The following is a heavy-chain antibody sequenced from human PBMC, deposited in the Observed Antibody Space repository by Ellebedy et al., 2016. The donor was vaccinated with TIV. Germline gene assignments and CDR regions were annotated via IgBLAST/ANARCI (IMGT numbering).Heavy chain of an antibody. CDR3: ARYIVAAGNWFDP. CDR1: GYNFATYW. J-gene: IGHJ5*02. V-gene: IGHV5-51*01. Sequence: GESLKNSCKGSGYNFATYWIGWVRQLPGKGLEWMAIIYPGNSDTRYRPSFQGQVTISADKSISTAYLKWSSLKASDTARYYCARYIVAAGNWFDPWGQGTLVTVSS. D-gene: IGHD6-13*01. CDR2: IYPGNSDT.